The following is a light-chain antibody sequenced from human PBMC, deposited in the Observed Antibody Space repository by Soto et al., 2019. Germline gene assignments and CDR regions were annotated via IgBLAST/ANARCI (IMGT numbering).Light chain of an antibody. CDR1: QTITSTY. J-gene: IGKJ1*01. V-gene: IGKV3-20*01. CDR2: GAS. Sequence: VLTQSPGTLSLFPGEGATLSCRASQTITSTYLAWYQQKPGQAPRLLIYGASSRATGIPDRFSGSGSETDFTLTISRLEPEDFAVYYCHHYGSTFGQGTKVDIK. CDR3: HHYGST.